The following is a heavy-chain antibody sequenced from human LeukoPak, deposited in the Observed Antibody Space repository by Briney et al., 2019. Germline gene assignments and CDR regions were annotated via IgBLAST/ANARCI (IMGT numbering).Heavy chain of an antibody. Sequence: EGSLRLSCAASGFTFSNAWMNWVRQAPGKGLEWVGRIKTKTDGGTTDYAAPVKGRFTISRDDSKNTLYLQMNSLKTEDTAMYYCTTDQDHDYGREYWGQGTLVTVSS. CDR1: GFTFSNAW. CDR3: TTDQDHDYGREY. J-gene: IGHJ4*02. CDR2: IKTKTDGGTT. D-gene: IGHD4-17*01. V-gene: IGHV3-15*01.